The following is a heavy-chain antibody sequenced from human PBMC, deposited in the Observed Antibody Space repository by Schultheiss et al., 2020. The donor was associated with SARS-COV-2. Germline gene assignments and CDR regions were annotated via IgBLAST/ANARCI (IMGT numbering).Heavy chain of an antibody. CDR1: GGTFTSYG. CDR3: ARDTTTVTPAYNWFDP. V-gene: IGHV1-18*01. CDR2: ISAYNGNT. J-gene: IGHJ5*02. Sequence: ASVKVSCKASGGTFTSYGISWVRQAPGQGLEWMGWISAYNGNTNYAQKLQGRVTMTTDTSTSTAYMELRSLRSDDTAVYYCARDTTTVTPAYNWFDPWGQGTRVNVSS. D-gene: IGHD4-17*01.